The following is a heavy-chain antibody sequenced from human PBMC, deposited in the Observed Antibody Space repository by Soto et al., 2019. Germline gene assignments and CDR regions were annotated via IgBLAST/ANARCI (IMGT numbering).Heavy chain of an antibody. D-gene: IGHD6-6*01. J-gene: IGHJ4*02. CDR3: GRGPFSSSYIDY. V-gene: IGHV3-30*03. Sequence: PGGSLRLSCAASGFTFSNDAMHWVRQAPGKGLEWVAVITYDGFTQNYADSVRGRFTVSRDNSKSTLSLQMNSLRPDDTAAYYCGRGPFSSSYIDYWGQGTLVTVSS. CDR1: GFTFSNDA. CDR2: ITYDGFTQ.